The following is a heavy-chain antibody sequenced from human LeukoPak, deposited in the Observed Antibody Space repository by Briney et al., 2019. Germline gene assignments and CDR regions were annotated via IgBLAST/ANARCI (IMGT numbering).Heavy chain of an antibody. V-gene: IGHV3-30*02. CDR1: GFTLRGYG. CDR3: AKDTPTSGYHLDS. D-gene: IGHD3-9*01. Sequence: GGSLSLSFAASGFTLRGYGMHWVRQAPGKGLEWVAFIRYDGSDKSYADSVKGRFTISIDDSENTLYLQINSLRVEDTAVYYCAKDTPTSGYHLDSWGQGTLVTVSS. CDR2: IRYDGSDK. J-gene: IGHJ4*02.